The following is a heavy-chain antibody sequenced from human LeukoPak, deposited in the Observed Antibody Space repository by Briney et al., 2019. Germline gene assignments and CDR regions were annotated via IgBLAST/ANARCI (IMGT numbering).Heavy chain of an antibody. CDR2: IYHSGAT. J-gene: IGHJ4*02. CDR1: GFSISSGYY. CDR3: ARVDGGQQLDY. Sequence: SETLSLTCTVSGFSISSGYYWGWIRQPPGKGLEWIAAIYHSGATYYNPSLKSRVTMSVDTSENQFSLKLSSVTAADTAVYYCARVDGGQQLDYWGQGTLVTVSS. D-gene: IGHD6-13*01. V-gene: IGHV4-38-2*02.